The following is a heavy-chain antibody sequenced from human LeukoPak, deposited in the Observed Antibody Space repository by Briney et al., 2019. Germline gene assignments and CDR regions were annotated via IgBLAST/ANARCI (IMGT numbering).Heavy chain of an antibody. Sequence: SLSTSGVGVGWIRQPPGKALEWLALTYWDDDKRYSQSLKSRLTITKDTSKNQVVLTMTNMDPVDTATYYCAHLMIAGPHDAFDIWGQGTMVTVSS. CDR1: SLSTSGVG. J-gene: IGHJ3*02. CDR3: AHLMIAGPHDAFDI. CDR2: TYWDDDK. V-gene: IGHV2-5*02. D-gene: IGHD3-22*01.